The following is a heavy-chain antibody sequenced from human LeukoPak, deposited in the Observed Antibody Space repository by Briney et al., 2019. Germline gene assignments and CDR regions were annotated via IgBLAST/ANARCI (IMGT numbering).Heavy chain of an antibody. CDR1: GFTFSSYE. Sequence: GGSLRLFCAASGFTFSSYEMNWVRQAPGKGLEWVSYISSSGSTIFYADSVKGRFTISRDNAKNSLYLQMNSLRAEDTAVYYCAELGITMIGGVWGKGTTVTISS. CDR2: ISSSGSTI. CDR3: AELGITMIGGV. J-gene: IGHJ6*04. V-gene: IGHV3-48*03. D-gene: IGHD3-10*02.